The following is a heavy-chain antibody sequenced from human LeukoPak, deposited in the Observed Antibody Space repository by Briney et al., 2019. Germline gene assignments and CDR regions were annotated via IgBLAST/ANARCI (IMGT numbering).Heavy chain of an antibody. CDR1: GYTFTGYY. CDR2: INPNSGVT. J-gene: IGHJ5*02. Sequence: ASVKVSCKASGYTFTGYYMHWVRQAPGQGLEWMGWINPNSGVTHYAQKFQGRVTMTSDTSISTAYMELSRLRSDDTAAYYCARDGIYGSGSYYEISWFDPWGQGTLVTVSS. V-gene: IGHV1-2*02. D-gene: IGHD3-10*01. CDR3: ARDGIYGSGSYYEISWFDP.